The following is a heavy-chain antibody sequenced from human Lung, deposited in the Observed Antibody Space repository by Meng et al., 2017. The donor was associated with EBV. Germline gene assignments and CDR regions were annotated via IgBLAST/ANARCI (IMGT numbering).Heavy chain of an antibody. Sequence: VHLQESGPGLVKPSQTLSPTCTVSGGAISSGDYYWSWIRQPPGKGLEWIGYIYYSGSTYYNPSLKSRVTISVDTSKNQFSLKLSSVTAADTAVYYCAREWCSGGSCYPDYWGQGTLVTVSS. D-gene: IGHD2-15*01. V-gene: IGHV4-30-4*01. CDR1: GGAISSGDYY. CDR2: IYYSGST. CDR3: AREWCSGGSCYPDY. J-gene: IGHJ4*02.